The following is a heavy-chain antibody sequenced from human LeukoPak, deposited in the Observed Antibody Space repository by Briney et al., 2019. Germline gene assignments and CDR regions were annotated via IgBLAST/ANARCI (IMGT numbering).Heavy chain of an antibody. CDR2: ISGRGGHT. Sequence: GGSLRLSCAASGFTFSNYAMSWVRQAPGKGLEWVSGISGRGGHTNYADSVKGRFTMSRDNSRNMLYLQMNSLRDEDTAKYYCAKTVSGSYSYQGGDYWGQGTLVTVSS. J-gene: IGHJ4*02. CDR1: GFTFSNYA. D-gene: IGHD3-16*02. CDR3: AKTVSGSYSYQGGDY. V-gene: IGHV3-23*01.